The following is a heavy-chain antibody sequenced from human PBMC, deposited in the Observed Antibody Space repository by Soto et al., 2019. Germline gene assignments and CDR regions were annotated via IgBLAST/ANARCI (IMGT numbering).Heavy chain of an antibody. V-gene: IGHV3-30-3*01. CDR3: AILDTAMVKERADYYYGMDV. D-gene: IGHD5-18*01. CDR2: ISYDGSNK. J-gene: IGHJ6*02. CDR1: GFTFSSYA. Sequence: GGSLRLSCAASGFTFSSYAMHWVRQAPGKGLEWVAVISYDGSNKYYADSVKGRFTISRDNSKNTLYLQMNSLRAEDTAVYYCAILDTAMVKERADYYYGMDVWGQGTTVTVSS.